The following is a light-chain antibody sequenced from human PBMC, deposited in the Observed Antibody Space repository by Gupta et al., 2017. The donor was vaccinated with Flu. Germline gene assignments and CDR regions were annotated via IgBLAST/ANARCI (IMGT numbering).Light chain of an antibody. CDR1: SSDVGSYNY. CDR2: EVN. V-gene: IGLV2-8*01. Sequence: TSSDVGSYNYVSWYQQHPGKAPKFMIYEVNKRPSGVPDRFSGSKSGNTASLTVSGLQAEDEADYYCSSYAGSNNLVFGGGTKLTVL. J-gene: IGLJ2*01. CDR3: SSYAGSNNLV.